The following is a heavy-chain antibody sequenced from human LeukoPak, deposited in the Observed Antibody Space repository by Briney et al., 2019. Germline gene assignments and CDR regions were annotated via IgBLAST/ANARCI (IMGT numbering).Heavy chain of an antibody. CDR3: VRHDGRGGATMGAFDS. CDR2: VYYGRTT. J-gene: IGHJ5*01. V-gene: IGHV4-39*01. Sequence: SETLSLTCTVSGGSISSGDYYWSWIRQSPGKGLEWIGTVYYGRTTYYNPSLDGRVTISLDTSANHFSLQLNSVTAADTAVYYCVRHDGRGGATMGAFDSWGQGSLVTVSS. CDR1: GGSISSGDYY. D-gene: IGHD5-12*01.